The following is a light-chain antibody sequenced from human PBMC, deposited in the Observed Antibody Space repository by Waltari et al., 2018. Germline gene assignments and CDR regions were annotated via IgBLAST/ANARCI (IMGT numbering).Light chain of an antibody. V-gene: IGLV1-40*01. CDR2: GNS. J-gene: IGLJ2*01. CDR1: SSNIGAGSA. Sequence: QSVLTQPPSVSGAPGQRVTIPCTGSSSNIGAGSAVPWYQQLPGTAPKPLIYGNSNRPSGVPDRFSGSKSGTSASLAITGLQAEDEADYYCQSYDSSLSAYVVFGGGTKLTVL. CDR3: QSYDSSLSAYVV.